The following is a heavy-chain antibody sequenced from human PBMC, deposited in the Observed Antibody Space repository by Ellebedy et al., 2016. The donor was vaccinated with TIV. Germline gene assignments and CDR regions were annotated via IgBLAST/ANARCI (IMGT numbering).Heavy chain of an antibody. CDR2: ISAYNGNT. CDR1: GYTFTSYG. V-gene: IGHV1-18*01. CDR3: ARGIMDFVDTAMVTNY. D-gene: IGHD5-18*01. Sequence: ASVKVSCXASGYTFTSYGISWVRQAPGQGLEWMGWISAYNGNTNYAQKFQGRVTITADKSTSTAYMELSSLRSEDTAVYYCARGIMDFVDTAMVTNYWGQGTLVTVSS. J-gene: IGHJ4*02.